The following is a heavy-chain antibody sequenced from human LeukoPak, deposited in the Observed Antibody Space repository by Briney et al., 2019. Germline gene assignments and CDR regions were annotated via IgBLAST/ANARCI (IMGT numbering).Heavy chain of an antibody. V-gene: IGHV3-66*01. CDR3: AREPPGGGFDY. J-gene: IGHJ4*02. CDR2: VYSGGNT. CDR1: GFTVSSDY. D-gene: IGHD3-16*01. Sequence: SGGSLRLSCTASGFTVSSDYMSWVRQAPGKGLEWVSVVYSGGNTYYADSVKGRFTISRDNSKNTLYLQMKSLRAEDTAVYYCAREPPGGGFDYWGQGTLVTVSS.